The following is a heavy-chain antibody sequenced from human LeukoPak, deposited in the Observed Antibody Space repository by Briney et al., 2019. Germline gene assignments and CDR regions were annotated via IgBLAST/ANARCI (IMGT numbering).Heavy chain of an antibody. D-gene: IGHD6-19*01. J-gene: IGHJ4*02. Sequence: SGGSLRLSCAASGFTFSSYAMSWVRQAPGKGLDWVSTISGSGGSTYYADSVKGRFTISRDNSKNTLYLQMNSLRAEDTAVYYRAKDIQSSGWSKYSDYWGQGTLVTVSS. CDR3: AKDIQSSGWSKYSDY. CDR1: GFTFSSYA. CDR2: ISGSGGST. V-gene: IGHV3-23*01.